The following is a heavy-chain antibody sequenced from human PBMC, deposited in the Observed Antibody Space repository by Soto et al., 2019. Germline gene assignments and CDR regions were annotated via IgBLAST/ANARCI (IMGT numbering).Heavy chain of an antibody. D-gene: IGHD5-12*01. CDR1: GFTFSSYA. J-gene: IGHJ4*02. CDR2: ISGSGGST. V-gene: IGHV3-23*01. Sequence: GGSLRLSCASSGFTFSSYAMILVRQAPGKGLEWVSAISGSGGSTYYADSVKGRFTISRDNSKNTLYLQMNSLRAEDTAVYYCAKHSGYDPIFDYWGQGTLVTVSS. CDR3: AKHSGYDPIFDY.